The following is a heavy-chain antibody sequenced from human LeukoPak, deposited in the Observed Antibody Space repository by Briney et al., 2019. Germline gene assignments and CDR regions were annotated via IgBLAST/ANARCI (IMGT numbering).Heavy chain of an antibody. CDR1: GYTFTTYF. Sequence: ALVKVSCKASGYTFTTYFMHWVRQAPGQGLEWMGIIHTSGGTTKYAQKFQDRVTMTRDTSTNTVYMELSSLKFDDTAVYYCAREGGDGGPFDYWGQGTLVTVSS. V-gene: IGHV1-46*01. J-gene: IGHJ4*02. D-gene: IGHD4-23*01. CDR2: IHTSGGTT. CDR3: AREGGDGGPFDY.